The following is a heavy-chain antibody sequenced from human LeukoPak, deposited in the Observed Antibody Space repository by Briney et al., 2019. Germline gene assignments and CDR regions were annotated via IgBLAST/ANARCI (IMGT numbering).Heavy chain of an antibody. V-gene: IGHV3-23*01. CDR3: ARDFVQDY. D-gene: IGHD6-6*01. CDR2: ISRSGGST. CDR1: AFTFSSYA. Sequence: GGSLRLSCGASAFTFSSYAMSWVRQPPGKGLQWVSTISRSGGSTYYADSVKGRFTISRDNSKNTLYLQMNSLRAEDTAVYYCARDFVQDYWGQGTLVTVPS. J-gene: IGHJ4*02.